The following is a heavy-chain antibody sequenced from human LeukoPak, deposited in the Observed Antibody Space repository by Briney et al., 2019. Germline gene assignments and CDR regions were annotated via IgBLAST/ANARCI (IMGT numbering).Heavy chain of an antibody. J-gene: IGHJ4*02. Sequence: GGSLRLSCAASGFTFSSYSMNWVRQAPGKGLEWVSYISSSSTIYYADSVKGRFTISRDNAKNSLYLQMNSLRAEDTAVYYCARGHAVRGVIRHFDYWGQGTLVTVSS. D-gene: IGHD3-10*01. V-gene: IGHV3-48*04. CDR2: ISSSSTI. CDR3: ARGHAVRGVIRHFDY. CDR1: GFTFSSYS.